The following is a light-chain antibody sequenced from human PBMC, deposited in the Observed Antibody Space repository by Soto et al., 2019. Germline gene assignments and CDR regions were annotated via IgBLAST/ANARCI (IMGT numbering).Light chain of an antibody. Sequence: EIVLTQSPGTLSLSPGERATLSCRASQSVSSSYLAWYQQKPGQAPRLLIYGASSRATGIPDRFSGSGSGTDFPLTISSLEPEAFAVYYCQQYGSSPTFGQGPKVEIK. CDR1: QSVSSSY. J-gene: IGKJ1*01. CDR2: GAS. CDR3: QQYGSSPT. V-gene: IGKV3-20*01.